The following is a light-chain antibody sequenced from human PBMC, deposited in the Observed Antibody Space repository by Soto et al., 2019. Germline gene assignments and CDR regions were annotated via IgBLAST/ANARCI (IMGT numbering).Light chain of an antibody. J-gene: IGLJ1*01. CDR3: CSYAGRPYV. V-gene: IGLV2-11*01. CDR2: EVS. CDR1: SSDVGGYNY. Sequence: QSALTQPRSVSGSPGQSVSISGTGTSSDVGGYNYVSWYQQYPGKAPKLVIYEVSKRPSRVPDRFSGSKSGNTASLTISGVQADDEADYYCCSYAGRPYVFGTGTKVTVL.